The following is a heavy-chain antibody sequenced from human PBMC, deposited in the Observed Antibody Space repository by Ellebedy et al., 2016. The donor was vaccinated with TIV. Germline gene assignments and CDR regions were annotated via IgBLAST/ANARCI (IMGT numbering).Heavy chain of an antibody. CDR3: ARERFRIYGMDV. CDR2: IYHSGST. V-gene: IGHV4-59*01. Sequence: MPSETLSLTCTVSGGSISSYYWSWIRQPPGKGLEWIGYIYHSGSTNYNPSLKSRVTISVDTSKNQFSLKLSSVTAADTAVYYCARERFRIYGMDVWGQGTTVTVSS. CDR1: GGSISSYY. J-gene: IGHJ6*02. D-gene: IGHD3-3*01.